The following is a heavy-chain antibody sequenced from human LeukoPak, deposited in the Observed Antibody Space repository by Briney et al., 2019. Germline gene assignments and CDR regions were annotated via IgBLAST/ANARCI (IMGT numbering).Heavy chain of an antibody. CDR2: ISYDGSNK. J-gene: IGHJ4*02. D-gene: IGHD1-1*01. CDR1: GFTFSSYS. V-gene: IGHV3-30*18. CDR3: AKEERRNGLHYFDY. Sequence: GGSLRLSCAASGFTFSSYSMNWVRQAPGKGLEWVAVISYDGSNKYYADSVKGRFTISRDNSKNTLYLQMNSLRAEDTAVYYCAKEERRNGLHYFDYWGQGTLVTVSS.